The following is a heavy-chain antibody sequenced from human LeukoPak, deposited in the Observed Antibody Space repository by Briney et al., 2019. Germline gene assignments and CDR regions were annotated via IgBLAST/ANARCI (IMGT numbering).Heavy chain of an antibody. J-gene: IGHJ4*02. Sequence: TGGSLSLSCAASGFTFSDAWMKWVRQAPGKGLERVGRIKSKRDGGTADYAATVKGRFTISRDDSRNTLYLQMNSLEAEDTAVYYCSTDRGVISGGKGTLVTVSS. CDR1: GFTFSDAW. CDR2: IKSKRDGGTA. D-gene: IGHD3-10*01. V-gene: IGHV3-15*01. CDR3: STDRGVIS.